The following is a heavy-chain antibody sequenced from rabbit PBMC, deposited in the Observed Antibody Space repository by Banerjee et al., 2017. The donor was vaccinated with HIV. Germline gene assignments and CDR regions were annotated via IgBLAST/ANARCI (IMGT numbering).Heavy chain of an antibody. CDR3: ARLASVYPGYML. CDR1: GFSFSRSYS. D-gene: IGHD7-1*01. J-gene: IGHJ6*01. CDR2: IYAGSGNT. V-gene: IGHV1S45*01. Sequence: QEQLKETGGGLVQPEGSPTHTCTASGFSFSRSYSMSWVRQAPGKGLEWIACIYAGSGNTFYASWSKGRFTISKTSSTVVLKMTSLTVAGSATFFCARLASVYPGYMLWGQVTLVSVS.